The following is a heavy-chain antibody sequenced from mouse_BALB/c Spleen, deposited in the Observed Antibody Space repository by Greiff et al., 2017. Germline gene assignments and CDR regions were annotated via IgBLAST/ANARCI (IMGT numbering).Heavy chain of an antibody. D-gene: IGHD2-4*01. CDR2: ISTYYGDA. J-gene: IGHJ2*01. V-gene: IGHV1S137*01. CDR1: GYTFTDYA. CDR3: ARRDDYDGRNYFDY. Sequence: QVQLQQSGAELVRPGVSVKISCKVSGYTFTDYAMHWVKQSHAKSLEWIGVISTYYGDASYNQKFKGKATMTVDKSSSTAYMELARLTSEDSAIYYCARRDDYDGRNYFDYWGQGTTLTVSS.